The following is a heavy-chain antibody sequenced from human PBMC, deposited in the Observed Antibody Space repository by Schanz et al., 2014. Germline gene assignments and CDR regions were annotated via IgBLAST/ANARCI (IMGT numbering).Heavy chain of an antibody. CDR3: ARPGAYCGGDCYDY. D-gene: IGHD2-21*01. J-gene: IGHJ4*02. CDR1: GDSISSSRYC. CDR2: IYYSGST. Sequence: QLQLQESGPGLVKPSETLSLTCTVSGDSISSSRYCWGWIRQPPGKGLEWIGSIYYSGSTYYNPSRRRRFTISEDTSKTHFPRKLTSVTAADTAVYYCARPGAYCGGDCYDYWGQGTLVTVSS. V-gene: IGHV4-39*01.